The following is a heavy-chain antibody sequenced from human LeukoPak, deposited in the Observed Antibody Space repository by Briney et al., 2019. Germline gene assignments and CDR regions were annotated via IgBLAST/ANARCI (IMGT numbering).Heavy chain of an antibody. CDR1: GGSFSGHY. CDR2: INHSGST. J-gene: IGHJ4*02. D-gene: IGHD3-22*01. Sequence: SETLSLTCAVYGGSFSGHYWSWIRQPPGKGLEWIGEINHSGSTNYNPSLKSRVTISVDTSKNQFSLKLSSVAAADTAVYYCARGNYYDSSGFSWGQGTLVTVSS. CDR3: ARGNYYDSSGFS. V-gene: IGHV4-34*01.